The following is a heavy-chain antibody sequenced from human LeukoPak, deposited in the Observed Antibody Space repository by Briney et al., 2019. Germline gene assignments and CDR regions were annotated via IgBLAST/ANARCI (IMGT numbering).Heavy chain of an antibody. Sequence: SETLSLTCTVSGASVSSGSYYWSWIRQPPGKGLEWIGYIYYSGSTNYNPSLKSRVTISVDTSKNQFSLKLSSVTAADTAVYYCARGYCSGGSCYSGYWFDPWGQGTLVTVSS. J-gene: IGHJ5*02. CDR2: IYYSGST. V-gene: IGHV4-61*01. CDR1: GASVSSGSYY. CDR3: ARGYCSGGSCYSGYWFDP. D-gene: IGHD2-15*01.